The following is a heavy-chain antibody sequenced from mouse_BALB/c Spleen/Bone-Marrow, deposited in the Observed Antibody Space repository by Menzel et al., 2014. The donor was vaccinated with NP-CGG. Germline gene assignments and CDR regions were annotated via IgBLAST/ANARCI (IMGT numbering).Heavy chain of an antibody. Sequence: EVMLVESGGGLVQPGGSRKLSCAASGFTFSSFGMHWVRQAPEKGLERVAYISSGSSTIYYADTVKGRFTISRDNPENTLFLQMTSLRSEDTAMYYCARLTFPTATYYYAMDYWGQGTSVTVSS. CDR3: ARLTFPTATYYYAMDY. D-gene: IGHD1-2*01. CDR2: ISSGSSTI. CDR1: GFTFSSFG. V-gene: IGHV5-17*02. J-gene: IGHJ4*01.